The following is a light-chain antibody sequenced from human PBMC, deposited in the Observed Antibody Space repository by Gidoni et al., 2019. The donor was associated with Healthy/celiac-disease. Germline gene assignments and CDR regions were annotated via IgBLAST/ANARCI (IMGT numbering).Light chain of an antibody. J-gene: IGKJ4*01. CDR2: AAS. V-gene: IGKV1-39*01. CDR3: QQSYSTLG. CDR1: QSISIY. Sequence: DIQMTQSPSSLSASVGDRVTITCRASQSISIYLNWYQQKTGKAPKRLIYAASSLQSGVPSRFSGSGSGTDFTLIISSLQPEDFSTYYCQQSYSTLGFGGXTKVEIK.